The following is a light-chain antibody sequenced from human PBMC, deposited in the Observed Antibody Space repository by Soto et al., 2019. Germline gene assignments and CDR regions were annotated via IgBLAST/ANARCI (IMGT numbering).Light chain of an antibody. CDR3: CSYGGSYALYV. CDR1: SSDVGGYNY. V-gene: IGLV2-11*01. Sequence: QSALTQPRSVSVSPGQSVTISCTGTSSDVGGYNYVSWYQHHPGKAPKLMIYDVSERPSGVPDRFSGSKSGNTASLTISGLQAEDEADYYCCSYGGSYALYVFGTGTKLTVL. CDR2: DVS. J-gene: IGLJ1*01.